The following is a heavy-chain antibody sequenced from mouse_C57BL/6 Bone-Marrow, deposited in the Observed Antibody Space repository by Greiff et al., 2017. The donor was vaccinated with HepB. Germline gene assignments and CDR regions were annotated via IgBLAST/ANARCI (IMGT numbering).Heavy chain of an antibody. CDR2: INYDGSST. Sequence: EVQLVESEGGLVQPGRSMKLSCTASGFTFSDYYMAWVRQVPEKGLEWVANINYDGSSTYYLDSLKSRFIISRDNAKNILYLQMSSLKSEDTATYYCAREGGITTVVAPFDYWGQGTTLTVSS. V-gene: IGHV5-16*01. CDR3: AREGGITTVVAPFDY. D-gene: IGHD1-1*01. CDR1: GFTFSDYY. J-gene: IGHJ2*01.